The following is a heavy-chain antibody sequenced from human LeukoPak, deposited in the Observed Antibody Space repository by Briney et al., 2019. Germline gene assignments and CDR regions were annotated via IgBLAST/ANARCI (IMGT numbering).Heavy chain of an antibody. V-gene: IGHV3-33*06. D-gene: IGHD4-23*01. Sequence: GGSLRLSCAASGFTFRSFGMYWVRQAPGKGLEWVALIYNDGGLENYLESVRGRFTISRDNSKNTLYLQMNSVRAEDTAVYNCAKGHYVGNSEFLDNWGQGTLVTVSS. CDR2: IYNDGGLE. CDR1: GFTFRSFG. J-gene: IGHJ4*02. CDR3: AKGHYVGNSEFLDN.